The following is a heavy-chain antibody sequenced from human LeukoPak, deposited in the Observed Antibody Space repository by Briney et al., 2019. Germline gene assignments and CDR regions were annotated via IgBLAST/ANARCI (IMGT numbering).Heavy chain of an antibody. Sequence: ASVKVSCKASGYTFTSYGISWVRQAPGQGLESMGWISAYNGNTNYAQKLQGRVTMTTDTSTSTAYMELRSLRSDDTAVYYCARDISRATAMVTPLDYWGQGTLVTVSS. CDR3: ARDISRATAMVTPLDY. CDR2: ISAYNGNT. CDR1: GYTFTSYG. V-gene: IGHV1-18*01. D-gene: IGHD5-18*01. J-gene: IGHJ4*02.